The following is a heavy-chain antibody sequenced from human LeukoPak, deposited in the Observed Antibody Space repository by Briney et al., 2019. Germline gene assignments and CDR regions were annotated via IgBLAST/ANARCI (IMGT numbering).Heavy chain of an antibody. CDR1: GFTFSSYS. J-gene: IGHJ6*02. CDR3: ARDLFGSSSPRGMDV. V-gene: IGHV3-21*01. Sequence: PEGSLRLSCAASGFTFSSYSMNWVRQAPGKGLEWVSSISSSSSYIYYADSVKGRFTISRDNAKNSLYLQMNSLRAEDTAVYYCARDLFGSSSPRGMDVWGQGTTVTVSS. CDR2: ISSSSSYI. D-gene: IGHD6-13*01.